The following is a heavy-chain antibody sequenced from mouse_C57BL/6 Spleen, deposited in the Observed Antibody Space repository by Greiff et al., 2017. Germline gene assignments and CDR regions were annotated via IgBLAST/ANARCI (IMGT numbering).Heavy chain of an antibody. D-gene: IGHD1-1*01. CDR3: ARSPLITTVVATDY. J-gene: IGHJ2*01. Sequence: EVMLVESGGGLVQPGGSLSLSCAASGFTFTDYYMSWVRQPPGKALEWLGFIRNKANGYTTEYSASVKGRFTISRDNSQSILYLQMNALRAEDSATYYCARSPLITTVVATDYWGQGTTLTVSS. CDR1: GFTFTDYY. CDR2: IRNKANGYTT. V-gene: IGHV7-3*01.